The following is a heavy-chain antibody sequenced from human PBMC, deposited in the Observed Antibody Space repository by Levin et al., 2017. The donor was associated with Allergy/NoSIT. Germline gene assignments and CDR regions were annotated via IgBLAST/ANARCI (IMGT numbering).Heavy chain of an antibody. J-gene: IGHJ4*02. CDR3: ARGQWLVSLDY. CDR2: ISSSGSTI. CDR1: GFTFSDYY. Sequence: GESLKISCAASGFTFSDYYMSWIRQAPGKGLEWVSYISSSGSTIYYADSVKGRFTISRDNAKNSLYLQMNSLRAEDTAVYYCARGQWLVSLDYWGQGTLVTVSS. V-gene: IGHV3-11*01. D-gene: IGHD6-19*01.